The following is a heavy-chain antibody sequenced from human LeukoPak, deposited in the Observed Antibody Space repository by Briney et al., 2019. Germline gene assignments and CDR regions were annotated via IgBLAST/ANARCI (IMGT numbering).Heavy chain of an antibody. CDR1: GGSISSGSYY. CDR2: IYTSGST. V-gene: IGHV4-61*02. Sequence: SQTLSLTCTVSGGSISSGSYYWSWIRQPAGKGLEWIGRIYTSGSTNYNPSLKSRVTISVDTSKNQFSLKLSSVTAADTAVYYCAGGDMTTVQDWFDPWGQGTLVTASS. J-gene: IGHJ5*02. D-gene: IGHD4-17*01. CDR3: AGGDMTTVQDWFDP.